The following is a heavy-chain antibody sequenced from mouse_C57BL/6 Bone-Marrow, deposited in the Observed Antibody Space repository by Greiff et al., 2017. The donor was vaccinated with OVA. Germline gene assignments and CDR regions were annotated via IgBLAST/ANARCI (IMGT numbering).Heavy chain of an antibody. V-gene: IGHV1-64*01. Sequence: VQLQQSGAELVKPGASVKLSCKASGYTFTSYWMHWVKQRPGQGLEWIGMIHPNSGSTNYNEKFKSKATLTVDKSSSTAYMQLSSLTSEDSAVYYCRSSSYYFDYWGQGTTLTVSS. J-gene: IGHJ2*01. CDR2: IHPNSGST. CDR3: RSSSYYFDY. D-gene: IGHD1-1*01. CDR1: GYTFTSYW.